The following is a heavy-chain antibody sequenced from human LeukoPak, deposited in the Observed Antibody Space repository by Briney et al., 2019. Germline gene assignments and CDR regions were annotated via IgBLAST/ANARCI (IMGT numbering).Heavy chain of an antibody. J-gene: IGHJ4*02. CDR1: GFTFSSYA. CDR3: AKVRYTYGPFYDF. CDR2: INTSGGTT. V-gene: IGHV3-23*01. Sequence: PGGSLRLSCAASGFTFSSYAMSWVRQAPGKGLEWVATINTSGGTTYYADSVKGQFTISRDNSRNTLYLQMNSLRAEDTAVYYCAKVRYTYGPFYDFWGQGTLVTVSS. D-gene: IGHD5-18*01.